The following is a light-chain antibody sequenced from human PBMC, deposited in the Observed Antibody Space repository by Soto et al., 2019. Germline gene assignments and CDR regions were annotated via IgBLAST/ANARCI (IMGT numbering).Light chain of an antibody. J-gene: IGLJ3*02. CDR3: AAWDDSLNGLV. CDR1: SSNIGPNS. CDR2: KNN. V-gene: IGLV1-44*01. Sequence: QSVLTQPPSASGTPGQRVTISCSGSSSNIGPNSVNWYQQVPGTAPKLLIYKNNQRPSGVPDRFSGSKSGTSASLAISGLQSEDEADYYCAAWDDSLNGLVIGGGTKVTVL.